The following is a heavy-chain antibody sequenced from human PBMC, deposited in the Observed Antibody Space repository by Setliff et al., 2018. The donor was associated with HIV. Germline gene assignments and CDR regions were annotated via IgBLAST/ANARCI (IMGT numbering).Heavy chain of an antibody. J-gene: IGHJ4*02. CDR3: ARVRLTMIMTVAYFDQ. CDR2: IYSTRET. V-gene: IGHV4-4*07. Sequence: PSETLSLTCSVSGGSISNFSWSWIRQPPGKGLEWVGHIYSTRETNYNPSLKSLVTLSADTSKNQLSLSLTSVTAADTAVYYCARVRLTMIMTVAYFDQWGQGTLVTVSS. CDR1: GGSISNFS. D-gene: IGHD3-22*01.